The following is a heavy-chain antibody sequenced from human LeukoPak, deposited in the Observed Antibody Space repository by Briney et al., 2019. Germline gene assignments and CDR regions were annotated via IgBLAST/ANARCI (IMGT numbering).Heavy chain of an antibody. Sequence: TASETLSLTCTVSGGSISSGGYYWSWIRQHPGKGLEWIGYIYYSGSTYYNPSLKSRVTISVDTSKNQFSLKLSSVTAADTAVYYCASWKEGGWYRKYFDYWGQGTLVTVSS. CDR3: ASWKEGGWYRKYFDY. V-gene: IGHV4-31*03. CDR1: GGSISSGGYY. CDR2: IYYSGST. D-gene: IGHD6-19*01. J-gene: IGHJ4*02.